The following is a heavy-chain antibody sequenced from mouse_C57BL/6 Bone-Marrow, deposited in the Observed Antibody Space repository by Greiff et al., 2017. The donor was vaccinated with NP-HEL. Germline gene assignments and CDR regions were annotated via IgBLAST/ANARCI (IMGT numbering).Heavy chain of an antibody. D-gene: IGHD1-1*01. CDR3: ARPLTVDGAWFAY. Sequence: VQLQQSGPGLVKPSQSLSLTCSVTGYSITSGYYWNWIRQFPGNKLEWMGYISYDGSNNYNPSLKNRISITRDTSKNQFFLKLNSVTTEDTATYYCARPLTVDGAWFAYWGQGTLVTVSA. CDR1: GYSITSGYY. V-gene: IGHV3-6*01. CDR2: ISYDGSN. J-gene: IGHJ3*01.